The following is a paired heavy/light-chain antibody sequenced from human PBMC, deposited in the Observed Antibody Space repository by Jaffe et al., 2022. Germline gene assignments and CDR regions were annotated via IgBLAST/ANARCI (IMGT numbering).Heavy chain of an antibody. Sequence: EVQLLESGGGLVQPGGSLRLSCAASGFTFSSYAMSWVRQAPGKGLEWVSAISGSGGSTYYADSVKGRFTISRDNSKNTLYLQMNSLRAEDTAVYYCAKGGDIWGSYGGRGDAFDIWGQGTMVTVSS. CDR2: ISGSGGST. V-gene: IGHV3-23*01. CDR3: AKGGDIWGSYGGRGDAFDI. J-gene: IGHJ3*02. D-gene: IGHD3-16*01. CDR1: GFTFSSYA.
Light chain of an antibody. CDR3: MQGTHWPLYT. CDR1: QSLVYSDGNTY. CDR2: KVS. Sequence: DVVMTQSPLSLPVTLGQPASISCRSSQSLVYSDGNTYLNWFQQRPGQSPRRLIYKVSNRDSGVPDRFSGSGSGTDFTLKISRVEAEDVGVYYCMQGTHWPLYTFGQGTKLEIK. V-gene: IGKV2-30*01. J-gene: IGKJ2*01.